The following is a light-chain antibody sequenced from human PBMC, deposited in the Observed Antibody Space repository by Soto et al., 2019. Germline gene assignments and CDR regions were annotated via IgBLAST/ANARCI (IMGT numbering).Light chain of an antibody. Sequence: QSVLTQPASVSGSPGQSIAISCTGSSSDVGIYNYVSWYQQHPGKVPKLIIYEVSNRPSGVSNRFSGSKSGNTASLTISGLQAEDEAYYFCFSFTTAHTHIFGTGTKVTVL. CDR1: SSDVGIYNY. V-gene: IGLV2-14*01. CDR2: EVS. J-gene: IGLJ1*01. CDR3: FSFTTAHTHI.